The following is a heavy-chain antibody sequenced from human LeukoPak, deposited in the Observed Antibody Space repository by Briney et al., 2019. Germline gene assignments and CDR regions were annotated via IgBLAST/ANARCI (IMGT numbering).Heavy chain of an antibody. V-gene: IGHV1-2*02. CDR2: INPNSGAT. Sequence: GASVKVSCKASGYTFTDYYMHWVRQAPGQGLEWMGWINPNSGATNYAQKFQGRVTMTRDTSISTGYMELSRLRSDDTAVYYCAVRGSYGDTGDAFDIWGQGTMVTVSS. D-gene: IGHD4-17*01. J-gene: IGHJ3*02. CDR1: GYTFTDYY. CDR3: AVRGSYGDTGDAFDI.